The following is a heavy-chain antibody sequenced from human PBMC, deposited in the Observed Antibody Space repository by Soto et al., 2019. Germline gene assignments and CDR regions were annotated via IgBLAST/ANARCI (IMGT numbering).Heavy chain of an antibody. D-gene: IGHD5-18*01. V-gene: IGHV3-48*03. J-gene: IGHJ4*02. CDR1: GFTCSSYE. CDR2: ISSSGSTI. CDR3: ESRSYGHDY. Sequence: EVQLVESGGGLVQPGGSLRLSCAASGFTCSSYEMNWVRQAPGKGLEWVSYISSSGSTIYYADSVKGRFTISRDNAKNSLYLQMNSLRAEDTAVYYCESRSYGHDYWGQGPLLTVSS.